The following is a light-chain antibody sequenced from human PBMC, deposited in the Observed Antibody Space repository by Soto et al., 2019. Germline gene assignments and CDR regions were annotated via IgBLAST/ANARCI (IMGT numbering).Light chain of an antibody. V-gene: IGKV1-39*01. CDR3: QQSYNIPYT. Sequence: DIQMTQSPSSLSASVGDRVTITCRASQSISSYVNWYQQKPGKAPKLLIFAAAGLQSWVPSRFSGSGSGTDFTLAINSVQPEDFVAYYCQQSYNIPYTFGQGTKLEIK. CDR1: QSISSY. J-gene: IGKJ2*01. CDR2: AAA.